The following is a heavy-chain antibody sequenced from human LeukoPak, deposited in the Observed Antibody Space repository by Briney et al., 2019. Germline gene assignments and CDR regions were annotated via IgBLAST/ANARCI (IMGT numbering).Heavy chain of an antibody. V-gene: IGHV3-30*01. CDR2: ISYDGSNK. Sequence: GRSLRLSCAASGFTFSSYAMHWVRQAPGKGLEWVAVISYDGSNKYYADSVKGRFTISRDNSKNTLYLQMNSLRAEDTAVYYCAKGGGISGSYHDFDYWGQGTLVTVSS. D-gene: IGHD1-26*01. J-gene: IGHJ4*02. CDR1: GFTFSSYA. CDR3: AKGGGISGSYHDFDY.